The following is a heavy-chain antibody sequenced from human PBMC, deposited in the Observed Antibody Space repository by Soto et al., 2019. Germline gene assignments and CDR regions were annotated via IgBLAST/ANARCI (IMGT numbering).Heavy chain of an antibody. CDR2: LVPVFGTP. J-gene: IGHJ5*02. CDR1: GGVFSNYA. CDR3: AGGSHCLSTGYDVAT. V-gene: IGHV1-69*01. Sequence: QVQLVQSGAEVKQPGSSVKVSCKASGGVFSNYALTWVRQAPGQGPEWVGGLVPVFGTPNYAPKFQGRVTVTASEATRTGYLEMRTVTPVDTPIVHCAGGSHCLSTGYDVATWGQGTLVIVSS. D-gene: IGHD6-19*01.